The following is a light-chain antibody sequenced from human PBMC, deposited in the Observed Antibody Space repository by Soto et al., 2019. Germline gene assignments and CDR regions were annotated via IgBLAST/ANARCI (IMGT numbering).Light chain of an antibody. Sequence: EIVLRQSPGTLSLSPGERATLSCRASQSLTSRHLAWYQQTPGQAPRLLIYGPSNRAFGIPDRFSGSGSGTXFTLTISRLESEDFAVYYCQHYYSSPLTFGGGTTVAIK. CDR3: QHYYSSPLT. CDR2: GPS. J-gene: IGKJ4*01. CDR1: QSLTSRH. V-gene: IGKV3-20*01.